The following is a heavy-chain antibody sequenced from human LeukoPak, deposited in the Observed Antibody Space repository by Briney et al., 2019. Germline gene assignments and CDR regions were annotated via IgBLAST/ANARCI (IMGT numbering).Heavy chain of an antibody. CDR1: GGSFSGYY. V-gene: IGHV4-34*01. J-gene: IGHJ3*02. Sequence: PSETLSLTCAAYGGSFSGYYWSWIRQPPGKGLEWIGEINHSGSTNYNPSLKSRVTISVDTSKNQFSLKLSSVTAADTAVYYCARGDPKAFDIWGQGTMVTVSS. CDR3: ARGDPKAFDI. CDR2: INHSGST.